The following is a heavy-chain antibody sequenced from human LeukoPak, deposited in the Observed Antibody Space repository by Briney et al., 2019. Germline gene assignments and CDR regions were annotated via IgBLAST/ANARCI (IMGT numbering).Heavy chain of an antibody. D-gene: IGHD3-16*01. J-gene: IGHJ4*02. Sequence: GGSLRLSCAASGFTFRNYNMNWVRRAPGKGLDWVTSISSSSYIYYAESLKGRFSISRDNANNSLYLQMNSLRAEDTTVYYWARGDSGGMDYWGQGTLVTVSS. CDR1: GFTFRNYN. CDR2: ISSSSYI. V-gene: IGHV3-21*01. CDR3: ARGDSGGMDY.